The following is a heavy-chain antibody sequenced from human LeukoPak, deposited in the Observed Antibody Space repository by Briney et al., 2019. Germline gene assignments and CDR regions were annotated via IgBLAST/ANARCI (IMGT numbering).Heavy chain of an antibody. CDR2: TNHDGTET. Sequence: PGGSLRLSCAASGFIFSTTWMAWVRQAPGKGPEWVAYTNHDGTETNYLDSVKGRFTVSRDNVKNSLYLQMNSLRADDTAVYYCATTAGRTGGNSWGQGALVTVSP. CDR3: ATTAGRTGGNS. CDR1: GFIFSTTW. D-gene: IGHD3-16*01. J-gene: IGHJ4*02. V-gene: IGHV3-7*03.